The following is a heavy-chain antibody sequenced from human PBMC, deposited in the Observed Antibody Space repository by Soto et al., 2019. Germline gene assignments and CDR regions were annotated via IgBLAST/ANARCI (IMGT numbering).Heavy chain of an antibody. J-gene: IGHJ4*02. D-gene: IGHD2-8*01. V-gene: IGHV3-30*03. CDR3: ARDRCTNGVCYAPSDY. CDR1: GFTFRSYG. Sequence: PGGSLRLSCAASGFTFRSYGMHWVRQAPGKGLEWLAVISYDGSNKYYADSVKGRFTISRDNSKNALYLQMNSLRAEDMAVYYCARDRCTNGVCYAPSDYWGQGTLVTVSS. CDR2: ISYDGSNK.